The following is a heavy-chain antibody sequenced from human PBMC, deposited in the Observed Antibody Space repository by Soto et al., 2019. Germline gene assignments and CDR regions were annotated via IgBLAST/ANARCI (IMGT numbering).Heavy chain of an antibody. V-gene: IGHV1-8*01. J-gene: IGHJ4*02. CDR3: GRVVSAEVDY. D-gene: IGHD6-19*01. Sequence: QVQLVQSGAEVRETGASVKVSCKASGYSFTSIDINWVRQTAGQGLEWMGWMQRSTGRTGYAQKFQGRVTMTRDTSKNPAYMELTTLTTEDTAFYYWGRVVSAEVDYWGQGTVVTVSS. CDR1: GYSFTSID. CDR2: MQRSTGRT.